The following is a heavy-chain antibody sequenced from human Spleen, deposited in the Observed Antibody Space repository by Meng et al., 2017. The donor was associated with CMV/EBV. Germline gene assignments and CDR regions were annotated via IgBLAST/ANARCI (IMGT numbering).Heavy chain of an antibody. J-gene: IGHJ5*02. Sequence: SETLSLTCTVSRDSINNGDYFWTWIRQPPGKGLEWIGYIYYNGRTYYNPSLKSQLTISVDTSKNQFSLKLISVSAADTAVYYCARMKSARFGATFWFDPWGQGTLVTVSS. V-gene: IGHV4-30-4*01. CDR1: RDSINNGDYF. CDR2: IYYNGRT. D-gene: IGHD3-10*01. CDR3: ARMKSARFGATFWFDP.